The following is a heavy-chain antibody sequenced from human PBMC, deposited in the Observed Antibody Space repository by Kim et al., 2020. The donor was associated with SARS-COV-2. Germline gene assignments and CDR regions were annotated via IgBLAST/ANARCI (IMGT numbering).Heavy chain of an antibody. J-gene: IGHJ4*02. Sequence: SETLSLTCTVSGYYISSSYFWGWIRQSPGTGLEWIGSIHHSGSTHYNPSLKSRVTISADTSKNQFSLKLNSVTAADTAVYYCASSMDSSGYYHHSWGQGTLVTVSS. CDR1: GYYISSSYF. CDR2: IHHSGST. CDR3: ASSMDSSGYYHHS. V-gene: IGHV4-38-2*02. D-gene: IGHD3-22*01.